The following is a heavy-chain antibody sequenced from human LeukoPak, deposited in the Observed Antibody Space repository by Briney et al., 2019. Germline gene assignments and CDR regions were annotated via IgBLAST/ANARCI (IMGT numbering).Heavy chain of an antibody. V-gene: IGHV1-2*02. CDR3: ARDFVVVVPAATDY. J-gene: IGHJ4*02. Sequence: ASVKFSCKASGYTFTSYDINWVRQATGQGLEWMGWINPNSGGTNYAQKFQGRVTMTRDTSISTAYMELSRLRSDDTAVYYCARDFVVVVPAATDYWGQGTLVTVSS. CDR1: GYTFTSYD. D-gene: IGHD2-2*01. CDR2: INPNSGGT.